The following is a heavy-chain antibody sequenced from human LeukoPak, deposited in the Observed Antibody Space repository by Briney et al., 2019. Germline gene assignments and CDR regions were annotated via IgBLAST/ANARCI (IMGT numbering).Heavy chain of an antibody. V-gene: IGHV4-39*01. CDR2: IYHSGSI. J-gene: IGHJ4*02. CDR1: GDPLGSGMYY. D-gene: IGHD4-17*01. CDR3: ANLCQLTTCPKFEH. Sequence: PSETLSLTCTVSGDPLGSGMYYWGWVRQAPGKGLTWIGSIYHSGSIFYNASFESRVAMSVDPSNNQFSLRLASVTAADAAVYYCANLCQLTTCPKFEHWGKGIRVTVSS.